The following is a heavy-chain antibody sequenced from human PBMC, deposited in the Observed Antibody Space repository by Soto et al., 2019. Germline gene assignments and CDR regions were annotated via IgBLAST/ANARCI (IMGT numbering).Heavy chain of an antibody. D-gene: IGHD6-13*01. CDR2: ISAYNGNT. CDR3: GRTRIAAAGYDPGY. Sequence: ASVKVSCKASGYTFTSYGISWVRQAPGQGLEWMGWISAYNGNTNYAQKLQGRVTMTTDTSTSTAYMELRSLRSDDTAVYYCGRTRIAAAGYDPGYWGQGTLVTVSS. V-gene: IGHV1-18*01. J-gene: IGHJ4*02. CDR1: GYTFTSYG.